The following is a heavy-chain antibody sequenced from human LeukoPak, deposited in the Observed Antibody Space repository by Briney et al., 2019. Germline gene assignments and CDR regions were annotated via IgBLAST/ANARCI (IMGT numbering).Heavy chain of an antibody. D-gene: IGHD3-3*01. CDR3: ARDVDFWSGSPYMDV. V-gene: IGHV1-69*13. CDR2: IIPIFGTA. Sequence: ASVKVSCKASGGTFSSYAISWVRQAPGQGLEWMGGIIPIFGTANYAQKFQGRVTITADESTSTAYMELSSLRSEDTAVYYCARDVDFWSGSPYMDVWGQGTTVTVSS. CDR1: GGTFSSYA. J-gene: IGHJ6*02.